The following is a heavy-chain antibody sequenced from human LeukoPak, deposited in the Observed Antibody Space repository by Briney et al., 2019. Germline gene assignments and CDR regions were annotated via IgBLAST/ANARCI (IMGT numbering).Heavy chain of an antibody. CDR3: AKDQGGYSSSWWEGFLGYYFDY. D-gene: IGHD6-13*01. CDR2: ISGSGGST. Sequence: GSLRLSCAASGFTFSSYAMSWVRQAPGKGLEWVSAISGSGGSTYYADSVKGRFTISRDNSKNTLYLQMNSLRAEDTAVYYCAKDQGGYSSSWWEGFLGYYFDYWGQGTLVTVSS. CDR1: GFTFSSYA. J-gene: IGHJ4*02. V-gene: IGHV3-23*01.